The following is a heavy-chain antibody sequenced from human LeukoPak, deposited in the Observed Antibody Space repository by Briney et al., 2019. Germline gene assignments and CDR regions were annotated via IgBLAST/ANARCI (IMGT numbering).Heavy chain of an antibody. V-gene: IGHV3-74*01. CDR3: AIGASVAAAGASP. Sequence: GGSLRLSCAASGFTFTRYWMHWVRQTPGKGLVWVSRINPEGSGTGYADSVKGRFTISRDNAKNTLYLQMNSLRAEDTAVYYRAIGASVAAAGASPGGRGTLVTASS. D-gene: IGHD6-13*01. CDR1: GFTFTRYW. J-gene: IGHJ1*01. CDR2: INPEGSGT.